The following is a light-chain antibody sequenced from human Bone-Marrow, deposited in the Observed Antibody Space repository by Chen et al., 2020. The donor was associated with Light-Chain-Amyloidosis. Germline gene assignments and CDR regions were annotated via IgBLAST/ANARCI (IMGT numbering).Light chain of an antibody. Sequence: QSVLTQPPSVSGAPGQRVTISCTGSSSNIGAGYDVHWYQQLPGTAPKLLIYGNSNWPSGVPDRFSGSSSGTTATLTISGVQAEDEADYHCQSADSSGTYEVIFGGGTKLTVL. V-gene: IGLV1-40*01. J-gene: IGLJ2*01. CDR1: SSNIGAGYD. CDR3: QSADSSGTYEVI. CDR2: GNS.